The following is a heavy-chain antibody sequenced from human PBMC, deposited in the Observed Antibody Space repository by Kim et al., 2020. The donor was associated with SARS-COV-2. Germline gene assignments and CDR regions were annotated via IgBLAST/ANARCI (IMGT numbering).Heavy chain of an antibody. Sequence: AASMKGRFTISRDNSKSTLYLQMNSLRAEDTAVYYCAKLAPAASGAFDIWGQGTMVTVSS. CDR3: AKLAPAASGAFDI. D-gene: IGHD2-2*01. J-gene: IGHJ3*02. V-gene: IGHV3-30*02.